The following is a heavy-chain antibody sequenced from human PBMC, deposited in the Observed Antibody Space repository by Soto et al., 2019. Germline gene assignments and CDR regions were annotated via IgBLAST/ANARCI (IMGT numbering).Heavy chain of an antibody. D-gene: IGHD3-10*01. CDR1: GGSSSNSY. CDR3: ATAKVVRGVIFQD. CDR2: VHPSGTT. Sequence: QVQLQQWGAGLLQPSETLSLTCAVYGGSSSNSYWSWIRQPPGKGLEWIGEVHPSGTTNYNPSLESRVTISLDTSKNQFSLKLRSVTAADTAVYYCATAKVVRGVIFQDWGQGTLVTVSS. V-gene: IGHV4-34*01. J-gene: IGHJ4*02.